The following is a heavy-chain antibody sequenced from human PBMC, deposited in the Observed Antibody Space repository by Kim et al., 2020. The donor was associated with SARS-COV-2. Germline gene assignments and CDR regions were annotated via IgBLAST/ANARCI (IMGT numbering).Heavy chain of an antibody. J-gene: IGHJ4*02. CDR2: FDPEDGET. V-gene: IGHV1-24*01. CDR3: ATVPYYDSLTGYIDY. D-gene: IGHD3-9*01. Sequence: ASVKVSCKVSGYTLTELSMHWVRQAPGKGLEWMGGFDPEDGETIYAQKFQGRVTMTEDTSTDTAYMELSSLRSEDTAVYYCATVPYYDSLTGYIDYWGQGTLVTVSS. CDR1: GYTLTELS.